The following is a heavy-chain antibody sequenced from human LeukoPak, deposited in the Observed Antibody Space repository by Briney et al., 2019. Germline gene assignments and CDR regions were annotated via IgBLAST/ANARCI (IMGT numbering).Heavy chain of an antibody. J-gene: IGHJ4*02. D-gene: IGHD5-12*01. Sequence: GGSLRLSCTASGFTFSSYSMNWVRQAPGKGLEWLSYITSSSSSIFYADSVKGRFTISRDNAKSSLYLQMYSLRVEDTAVYYCARDRPESGYDNDYWGQGTLVTVSS. CDR1: GFTFSSYS. CDR2: ITSSSSSI. V-gene: IGHV3-48*04. CDR3: ARDRPESGYDNDY.